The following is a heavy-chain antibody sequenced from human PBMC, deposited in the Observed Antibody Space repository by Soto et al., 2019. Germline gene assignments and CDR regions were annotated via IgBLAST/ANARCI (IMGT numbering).Heavy chain of an antibody. CDR3: ARSLVRGAPDS. V-gene: IGHV3-48*04. CDR2: ISSSSSTI. Sequence: GGSLRLSCAASGFTFSSYSMNWVRQAPGKGLEWVSYISSSSSTIYYADSVKGRFTVSRANAQNSFYLQMSSLRAEDTAVYYCARSLVRGAPDSWGQGTLVTVSS. J-gene: IGHJ4*02. CDR1: GFTFSSYS. D-gene: IGHD1-26*01.